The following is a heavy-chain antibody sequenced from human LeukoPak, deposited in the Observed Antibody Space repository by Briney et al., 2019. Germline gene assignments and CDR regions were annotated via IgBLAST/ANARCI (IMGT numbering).Heavy chain of an antibody. CDR3: ARGGVVVVRPGMGCTNGVCPSYDAFDI. Sequence: ASVKVSCKASGYTFTSYYMHWVRQAPGQGLEWMGWINPNSGGTNYAQKFQGRVTMTRDTSISTAYMELSRLRSDDTAVYYCARGGVVVVRPGMGCTNGVCPSYDAFDIWGQGTMVTVSS. V-gene: IGHV1-2*02. J-gene: IGHJ3*02. CDR1: GYTFTSYY. CDR2: INPNSGGT. D-gene: IGHD2-8*01.